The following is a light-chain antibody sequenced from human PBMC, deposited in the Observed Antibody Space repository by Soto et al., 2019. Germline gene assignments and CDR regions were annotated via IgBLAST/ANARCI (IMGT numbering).Light chain of an antibody. CDR2: DAS. Sequence: EIVLTQSPDTLSLSPGERATLSCWASQSVSSYLAWYQQKPGQAPRLLIYDASNRATGIPARFSGSGSGTDFTLTISSLEPEDFAVYYCQQRSNWPPAVGQGTRLEIK. CDR1: QSVSSY. CDR3: QQRSNWPPA. V-gene: IGKV3-11*01. J-gene: IGKJ5*01.